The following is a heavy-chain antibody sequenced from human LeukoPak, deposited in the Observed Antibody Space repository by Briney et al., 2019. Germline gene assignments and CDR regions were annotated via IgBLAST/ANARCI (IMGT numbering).Heavy chain of an antibody. V-gene: IGHV3-74*01. J-gene: IGHJ4*02. CDR3: SREIRPAGTDS. D-gene: IGHD6-13*01. Sequence: GGSLRLSCAASGFTFSDNFMSWIRQAPGKGLVWVSRINGDGSGTGYADSVKGRFTISRDNAKNTLYLQMNSLRAEDTAVYYCSREIRPAGTDSWGQGTLVTVSS. CDR1: GFTFSDNF. CDR2: INGDGSGT.